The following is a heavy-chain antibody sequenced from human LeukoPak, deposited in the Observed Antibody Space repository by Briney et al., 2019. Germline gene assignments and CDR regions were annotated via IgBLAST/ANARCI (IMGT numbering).Heavy chain of an antibody. CDR2: ISWNSGSI. CDR3: AKDTGLVPAAYYSDY. J-gene: IGHJ4*02. D-gene: IGHD2-2*01. CDR1: GFTFDDYA. V-gene: IGHV3-9*01. Sequence: GGSLRLSCAASGFTFDDYAMHWVRQAPGEGLEWVSGISWNSGSIGYADSVKGRFTISRDNAKNSLYLQMNSLRAEDTALYYCAKDTGLVPAAYYSDYWGQGTLVTVSS.